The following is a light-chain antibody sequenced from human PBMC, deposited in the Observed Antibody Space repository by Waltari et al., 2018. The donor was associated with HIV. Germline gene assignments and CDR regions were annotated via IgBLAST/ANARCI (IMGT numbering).Light chain of an antibody. CDR3: CSYAGTYTYVL. CDR2: EVI. V-gene: IGLV2-11*01. Sequence: QSALTQPRSVSGSPGQSVTISCTGTSSDVGGYNSVSWYLQHPGKVPKRIIYEVIKRPSGVPERFSGSKSGNTASLTISGLQSEDEADYFCCSYAGTYTYVLFGGGTKLTVL. J-gene: IGLJ3*02. CDR1: SSDVGGYNS.